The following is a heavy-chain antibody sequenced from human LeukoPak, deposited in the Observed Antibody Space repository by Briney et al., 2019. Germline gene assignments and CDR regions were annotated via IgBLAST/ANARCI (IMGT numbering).Heavy chain of an antibody. CDR1: GFNFNAYG. Sequence: GGSLRLSCVGSGFNFNAYGMNWIRQAPGKGLEWVSYISSSGSTIYYADSVKGRFTISRDNAKNSLYLQMNSLRAEDTAVYYCARGGPAGTDFDYWGRGTLVTVSS. D-gene: IGHD6-19*01. V-gene: IGHV3-11*01. CDR2: ISSSGSTI. J-gene: IGHJ4*02. CDR3: ARGGPAGTDFDY.